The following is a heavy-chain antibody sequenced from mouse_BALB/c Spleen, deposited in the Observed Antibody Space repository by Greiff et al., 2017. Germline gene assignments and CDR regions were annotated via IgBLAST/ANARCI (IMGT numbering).Heavy chain of an antibody. CDR3: ARDWDGGFDY. J-gene: IGHJ2*01. Sequence: EVKLMESGGGLVQPGGSLRLSCATSGFTFTDYYMSWVRQPPGKALEWLGFIRNKANGYTTEYSASVKGRFTISRDNSQSILYLQMNTLRAEDSATYYCARDWDGGFDYWGQGTTLTVSS. D-gene: IGHD4-1*01. CDR1: GFTFTDYY. CDR2: IRNKANGYTT. V-gene: IGHV7-3*02.